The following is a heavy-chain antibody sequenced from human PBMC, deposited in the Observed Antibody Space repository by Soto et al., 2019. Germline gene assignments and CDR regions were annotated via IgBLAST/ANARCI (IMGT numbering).Heavy chain of an antibody. V-gene: IGHV4-59*01. CDR2: MYNTGST. J-gene: IGHJ6*02. D-gene: IGHD2-21*02. Sequence: SETLSLTCTFSGGSISRYYWSWIRQPPGKGLEWIGYMYNTGSTVYNPSFKSRVTISVDTSKNQFSLKLNSVTAADTAVYYCARDLWGYCGTDCYPLDVWGQGTTVTVSS. CDR3: ARDLWGYCGTDCYPLDV. CDR1: GGSISRYY.